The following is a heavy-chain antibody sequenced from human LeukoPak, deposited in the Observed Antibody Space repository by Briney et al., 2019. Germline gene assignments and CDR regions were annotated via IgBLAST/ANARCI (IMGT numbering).Heavy chain of an antibody. D-gene: IGHD3-22*01. J-gene: IGHJ3*02. Sequence: GGSLRLSCAASGFTFSSYGMHWDRQAPGKGLEWVAVISYDGSNKYYADSVKGRFTISRDNSKNTLYLQMNSLRAEDTAVYYCAKAVVMWAFDIWGQGTMVTVSS. CDR1: GFTFSSYG. CDR2: ISYDGSNK. V-gene: IGHV3-30*18. CDR3: AKAVVMWAFDI.